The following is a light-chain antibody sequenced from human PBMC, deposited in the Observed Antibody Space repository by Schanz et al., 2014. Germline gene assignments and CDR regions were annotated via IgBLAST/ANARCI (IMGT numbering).Light chain of an antibody. CDR3: QQRDNWPLLT. V-gene: IGKV3-11*01. CDR2: DAS. CDR1: QTVSSK. Sequence: EIVLTQSPGTLSLSRGERATLSCRASQTVSSKLAWYQQKPGQAPRLLIYDASNRATGIPARFSGSGSGTDFTLTISSLEPEDFAVYYCQQRDNWPLLTFGGGTKVESK. J-gene: IGKJ4*01.